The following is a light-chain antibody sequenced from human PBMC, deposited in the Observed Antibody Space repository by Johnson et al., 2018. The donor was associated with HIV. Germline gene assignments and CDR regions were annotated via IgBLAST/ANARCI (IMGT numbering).Light chain of an antibody. V-gene: IGLV1-51*02. CDR3: GTWDSSLSAVP. CDR2: END. Sequence: QSVLTQPPSVSAAPGQKVTISCSGSSSNIGNNYVSWYQQFPGTAPKLLIYENDKRPSGIPDRFSGSKSGTSATLDITGLQTGDEAEYYCGTWDSSLSAVPFGTGTKVTVL. CDR1: SSNIGNNY. J-gene: IGLJ1*01.